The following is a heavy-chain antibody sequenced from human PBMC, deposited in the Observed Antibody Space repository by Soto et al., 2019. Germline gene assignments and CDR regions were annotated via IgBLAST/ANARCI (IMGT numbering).Heavy chain of an antibody. CDR1: GFTFSSYA. J-gene: IGHJ5*02. D-gene: IGHD3-9*01. V-gene: IGHV3-64D*08. Sequence: GGSLRLSCSASGFTFSSYAMHWVRQAPGKGLEYVSAISSNGGSTYYADSVKGRFTISRDNSKNTLYLQMSSLRAEDTAVYYCVKSHFEWLLSSWFDPWGQGTLVTFSS. CDR2: ISSNGGST. CDR3: VKSHFEWLLSSWFDP.